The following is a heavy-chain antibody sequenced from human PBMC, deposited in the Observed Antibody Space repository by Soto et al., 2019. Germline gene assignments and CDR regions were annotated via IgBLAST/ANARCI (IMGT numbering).Heavy chain of an antibody. V-gene: IGHV3-7*03. J-gene: IGHJ6*02. CDR3: ARALSITGTTLGYYYGMDV. D-gene: IGHD1-7*01. CDR1: GFTFSSYW. Sequence: GGSLRLSCAASGFTFSSYWMSWVRQAPGKGLEWVANIKQDGSEKYYVDSVKGRFTISRDNAKNSLYLQMNSLRAEDTAVYYYARALSITGTTLGYYYGMDVWGQGTTVTVSS. CDR2: IKQDGSEK.